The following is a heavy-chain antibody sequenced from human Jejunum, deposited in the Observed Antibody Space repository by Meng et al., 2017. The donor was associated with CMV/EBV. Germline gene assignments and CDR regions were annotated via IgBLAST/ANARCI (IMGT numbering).Heavy chain of an antibody. CDR3: AKGGAYNRDY. Sequence: SCVVHGVSFSGSYWSWIRQPPGKGLEWIGEISHSGITKYNPSLKSRVTISGDVSKNQFSLKLTSVTAADTAVYYCAKGGAYNRDYWGQGTLVTVSS. CDR2: ISHSGIT. J-gene: IGHJ4*02. V-gene: IGHV4-34*01. D-gene: IGHD3-10*01. CDR1: GVSFSGSY.